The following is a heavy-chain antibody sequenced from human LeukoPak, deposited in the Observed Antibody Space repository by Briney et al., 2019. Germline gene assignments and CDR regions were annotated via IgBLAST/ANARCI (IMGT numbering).Heavy chain of an antibody. Sequence: GASVKVSCKASGGTFSSYTISWVRQAPGQGLEWMGRIIPILGIANYAQKFQGRVTITTDESTSTAYMELSSLRSEDTAVYYCARATLVVTAYYFDYWGQGTLVTVSS. CDR3: ARATLVVTAYYFDY. D-gene: IGHD2-21*02. CDR2: IIPILGIA. CDR1: GGTFSSYT. J-gene: IGHJ4*02. V-gene: IGHV1-69*16.